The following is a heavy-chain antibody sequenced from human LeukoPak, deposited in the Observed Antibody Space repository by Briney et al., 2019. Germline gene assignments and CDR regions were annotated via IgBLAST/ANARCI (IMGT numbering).Heavy chain of an antibody. J-gene: IGHJ5*02. CDR1: GGCLSSSSYY. D-gene: IGHD3-10*01. CDR3: ARTGSGFDP. Sequence: PSETLSLTCTVSGGCLSSSSYYWGWIRQPPGKGPEWVGSIYYSGSAYDNPSLKTRVTISVDTSKNQFSLKLRSVTAADTAVYYCARTGSGFDPWGQGTLVTVSS. V-gene: IGHV4-39*01. CDR2: IYYSGSA.